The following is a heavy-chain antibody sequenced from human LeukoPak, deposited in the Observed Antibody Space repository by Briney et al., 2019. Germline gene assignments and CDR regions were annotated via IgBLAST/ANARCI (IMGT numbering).Heavy chain of an antibody. D-gene: IGHD4-23*01. V-gene: IGHV3-9*01. J-gene: IGHJ6*02. CDR3: AKDTGGNGAYFYAMDV. Sequence: GGSLRLSCVGSGFAFHNYAMHWVRRPPGKGLEWVSAINWNSDTKAYADSMKGRFTISRDRARNSLYLQMDSLRPEDTALYYCAKDTGGNGAYFYAMDVWGQGTSVTVSS. CDR1: GFAFHNYA. CDR2: INWNSDTK.